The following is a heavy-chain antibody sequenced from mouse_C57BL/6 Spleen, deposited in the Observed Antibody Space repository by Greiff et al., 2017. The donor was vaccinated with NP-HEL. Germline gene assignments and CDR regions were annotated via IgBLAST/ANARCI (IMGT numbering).Heavy chain of an antibody. D-gene: IGHD4-1*02. CDR1: GYTFTSYW. CDR2: IDPSDSYT. V-gene: IGHV1-50*01. CDR3: AREASTGPYCDY. Sequence: VQLQQPGAELVKPGASVKLSCKASGYTFTSYWMQWVKQRPGQGLEWIGEIDPSDSYTNYNQKFKGKATLTVDTSSSTAYMQLSSLTSEDSAVYYCAREASTGPYCDYWGKGTTLTVSS. J-gene: IGHJ2*01.